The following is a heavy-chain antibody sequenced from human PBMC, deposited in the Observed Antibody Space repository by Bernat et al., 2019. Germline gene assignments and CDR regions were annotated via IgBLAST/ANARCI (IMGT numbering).Heavy chain of an antibody. CDR1: GFTFSNTW. V-gene: IGHV3-7*03. CDR2: INLDGSEK. D-gene: IGHD3-3*02. J-gene: IGHJ4*02. Sequence: EVQLVESGGGLVPPGGFLRLSCVVSGFTFSNTWMNWVRQAPGKGLEWVAYINLDGSEKNYVDSVRGRFTISRDNAKNSLYLEMNNLRAEDTAVYYCVRVHRLADYWGQGTLVTVSA. CDR3: VRVHRLADY.